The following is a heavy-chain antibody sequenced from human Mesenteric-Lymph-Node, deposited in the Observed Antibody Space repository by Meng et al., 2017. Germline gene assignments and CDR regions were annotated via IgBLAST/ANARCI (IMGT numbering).Heavy chain of an antibody. CDR1: GYTFTGYY. V-gene: IGHV1-2*02. Sequence: ASVKVSCKASGYTFTGYYMHWVRQAPGQGLEWMGWINPNSGGTNYAQKFQGRVTMTRDTSISTAYMELSRLRSDDTAVYYCARDIVATNSIYYYYYAMDVWGQGTTVTVSS. D-gene: IGHD5-12*01. CDR3: ARDIVATNSIYYYYYAMDV. J-gene: IGHJ6*02. CDR2: INPNSGGT.